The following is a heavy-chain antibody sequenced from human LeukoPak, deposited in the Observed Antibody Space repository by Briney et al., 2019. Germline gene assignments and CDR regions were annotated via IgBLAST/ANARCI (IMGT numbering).Heavy chain of an antibody. CDR1: GFTFSSYA. D-gene: IGHD2-2*01. CDR2: ISYDGSNK. V-gene: IGHV3-30-3*01. CDR3: ARDRDKRYCSSTSCFTFDY. J-gene: IGHJ4*02. Sequence: GGSLRLSCAASGFTFSSYAMHWVRQAPGKGLEWVAVISYDGSNKYYADSVKGRFTISRDNSKNTLYLQMNSLRAEDTAVYYCARDRDKRYCSSTSCFTFDYWGQGTLVTVSS.